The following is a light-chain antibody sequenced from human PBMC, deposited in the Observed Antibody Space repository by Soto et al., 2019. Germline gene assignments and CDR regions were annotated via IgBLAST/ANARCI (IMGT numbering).Light chain of an antibody. CDR2: DAS. CDR1: QDISNY. V-gene: IGKV1-33*01. Sequence: DIQMTQSPSSLSASVGDRVTITCRASQDISNYLNWYQQRPGKAPKLLIYDASNLERGVPSIFSGTRSGTHFTFAITTLQPEDVATYYCQQSDSLPITSGQGTRLEI. CDR3: QQSDSLPIT. J-gene: IGKJ5*01.